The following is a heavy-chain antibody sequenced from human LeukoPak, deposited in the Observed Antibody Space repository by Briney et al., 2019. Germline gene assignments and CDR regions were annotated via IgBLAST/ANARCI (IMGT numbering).Heavy chain of an antibody. CDR3: ARGMRYSSAYYFDY. CDR2: IYYTGTT. J-gene: IGHJ4*02. V-gene: IGHV4-39*01. D-gene: IGHD6-25*01. Sequence: SETLSLTCTVSGVSISSISYYWGWVRQSPGKGLEWIGTIYYTGTTYYNPSLRSRVTISLNTSKNQFSLKLNSVTAADTAVYYCARGMRYSSAYYFDYWGQGTLVTVSP. CDR1: GVSISSISYY.